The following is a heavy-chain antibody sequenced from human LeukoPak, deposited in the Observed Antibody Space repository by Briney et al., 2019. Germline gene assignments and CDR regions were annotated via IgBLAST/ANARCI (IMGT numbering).Heavy chain of an antibody. V-gene: IGHV1-69*05. CDR1: GGTFSSYA. Sequence: SVKVSCKASGGTFSSYAISWVRQAPGQGLEWMGGIIPIFGTANYAQKFQGRVTITTDESTSTAYRELSSLRSEDTAVYYCARESPEGIAASWFDPWGQGTLVTVSS. CDR2: IIPIFGTA. J-gene: IGHJ5*02. CDR3: ARESPEGIAASWFDP. D-gene: IGHD6-13*01.